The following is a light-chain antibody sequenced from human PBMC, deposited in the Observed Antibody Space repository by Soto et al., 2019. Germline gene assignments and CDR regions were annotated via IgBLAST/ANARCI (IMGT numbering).Light chain of an antibody. CDR2: DAS. CDR3: QQRQYWPPIT. CDR1: QSVSSY. V-gene: IGKV3-11*01. J-gene: IGKJ5*01. Sequence: EIVLTQSPATLSLSPGERATLSCRASQSVSSYLAWYQQKPGQAPRLLIYDASNRATGIPARFSGSGSGTDFTLTISSLEPEDFAIYYCQQRQYWPPITFGQGTRLAIK.